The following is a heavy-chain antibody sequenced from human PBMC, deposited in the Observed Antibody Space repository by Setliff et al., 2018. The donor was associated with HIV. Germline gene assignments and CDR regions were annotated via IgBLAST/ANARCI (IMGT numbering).Heavy chain of an antibody. Sequence: SETLSLTCAVSGYSISSGYYWGWIRQPPGKGLEWIGSIYHIGSTYYNPSLKSRVTISVDTSKNQFSLKLSSVSAADTAMYYCARQKGYGGNPFDYWGQGTLVTVSS. CDR3: ARQKGYGGNPFDY. V-gene: IGHV4-38-2*01. J-gene: IGHJ4*02. CDR1: GYSISSGYY. CDR2: IYHIGST. D-gene: IGHD4-17*01.